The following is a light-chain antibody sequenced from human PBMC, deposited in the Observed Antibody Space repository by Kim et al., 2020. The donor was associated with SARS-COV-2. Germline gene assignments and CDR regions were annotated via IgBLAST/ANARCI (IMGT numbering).Light chain of an antibody. J-gene: IGLJ3*02. CDR3: HTPDSTVTHWV. V-gene: IGLV3-25*03. Sequence: PGQTATRTCAGAALPHQSAYWYQQKPGKAPVLVTKKDSDRPSGIPARFAGPSSGTTLTLSISRVESEDKADYYTHTPDSTVTHWVFGRGTNLTV. CDR1: ALPHQS. CDR2: KDS.